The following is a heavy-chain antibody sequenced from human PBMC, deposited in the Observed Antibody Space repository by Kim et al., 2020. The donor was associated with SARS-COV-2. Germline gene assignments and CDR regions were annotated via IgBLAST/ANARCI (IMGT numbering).Heavy chain of an antibody. J-gene: IGHJ4*02. D-gene: IGHD4-17*01. CDR3: ARDLYYVIQTTVTFFDY. CDR2: ISSSSSYI. V-gene: IGHV3-21*01. CDR1: GFTFSSYS. Sequence: GGSLRLSCAASGFTFSSYSMNWVRQAPGKGLEWVSSISSSSSYIYYADSVKGRFTISRDNAKNSLYLQMNSLRAEDTAVYYCARDLYYVIQTTVTFFDYWGQGTLVTVSS.